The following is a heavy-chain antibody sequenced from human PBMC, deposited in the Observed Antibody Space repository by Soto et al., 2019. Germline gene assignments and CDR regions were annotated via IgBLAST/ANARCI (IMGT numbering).Heavy chain of an antibody. V-gene: IGHV3-74*01. CDR1: GFNFSNHW. CDR3: ARESGDWPLNWFDP. J-gene: IGHJ5*02. Sequence: GGSLRLSCAASGFNFSNHWMHWVRQRPGEGLVWVSRITSDGRSKAYAESVKGRFAISRDNAKNTLYLQMNGLTAEDTAVYYCARESGDWPLNWFDPWGLGTLVTVSS. CDR2: ITSDGRSK. D-gene: IGHD2-21*02.